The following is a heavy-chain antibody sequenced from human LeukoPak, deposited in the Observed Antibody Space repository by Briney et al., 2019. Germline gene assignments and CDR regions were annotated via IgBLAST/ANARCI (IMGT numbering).Heavy chain of an antibody. D-gene: IGHD1-26*01. V-gene: IGHV1-18*01. J-gene: IGHJ4*02. CDR3: ARDAPSGRIPGY. CDR1: GYTFSIFG. Sequence: ASVKVSCKASGYTFSIFGITWVRQAPGQGLEWMGWISGYNGNANYAQKLQGRVTMTTDTSTSTAYLDLRSLRSDDTAVYYCARDAPSGRIPGYWGQGTLVTVSS. CDR2: ISGYNGNA.